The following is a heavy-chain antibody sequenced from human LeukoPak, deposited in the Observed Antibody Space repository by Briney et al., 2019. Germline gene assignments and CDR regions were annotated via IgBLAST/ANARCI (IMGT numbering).Heavy chain of an antibody. Sequence: GSLRLSCAASGFTFSSYGMHWVRQAPGKGLEWVAVIWYDGSNKYYADSVKGRFTISRDNSKNTLYLQMNGLRTEDTAVYYCARDSGYDILTGYYPNWFDPWGQGTLVTVSS. CDR3: ARDSGYDILTGYYPNWFDP. CDR2: IWYDGSNK. CDR1: GFTFSSYG. V-gene: IGHV3-33*01. J-gene: IGHJ5*02. D-gene: IGHD3-9*01.